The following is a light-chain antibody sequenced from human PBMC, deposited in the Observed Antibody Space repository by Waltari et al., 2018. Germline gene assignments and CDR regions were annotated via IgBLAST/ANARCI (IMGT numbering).Light chain of an antibody. CDR3: QQYNNYPWT. CDR1: RNVKSW. V-gene: IGKV1-5*03. Sequence: DLQMTQSPSTLSASIGDRVTIICRASRNVKSWLAWYQQKPGKAPKLLIYEASGLQSGVPSRFSGSGSGTEFTLTISGLQPDDFAAYYCQQYNNYPWTFGQGTKVEIK. J-gene: IGKJ1*01. CDR2: EAS.